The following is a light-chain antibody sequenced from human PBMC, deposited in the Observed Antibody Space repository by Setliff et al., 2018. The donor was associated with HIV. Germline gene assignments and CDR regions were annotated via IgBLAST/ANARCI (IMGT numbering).Light chain of an antibody. CDR1: TGAVTSGHY. CDR3: LPSHNGDVG. V-gene: IGLV7-46*01. CDR2: DTD. J-gene: IGLJ2*01. Sequence: QAVVTQEPSLTVSPGGTVILTCGSSTGAVTSGHYPYWFQQRPGHAPKTLIYDTDNRHSWTPARFSGSLLGGKAALTLSGAQPEDEADYYCLPSHNGDVGFGGGTNVTVL.